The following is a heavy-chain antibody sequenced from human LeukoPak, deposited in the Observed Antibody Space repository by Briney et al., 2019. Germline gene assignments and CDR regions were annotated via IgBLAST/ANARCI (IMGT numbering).Heavy chain of an antibody. CDR2: IYHSGST. CDR1: GGSISSSNW. Sequence: SETLSLTCAVSGGSISSSNWWSWVRQPPGKGLEWIGEIYHSGSTNYNPSLKSRVTISVDTSKNQFSLKLSSVTAADTAVYYCARAGFSPFDYWGQGTLVTVSS. D-gene: IGHD3-10*01. J-gene: IGHJ4*02. V-gene: IGHV4-4*02. CDR3: ARAGFSPFDY.